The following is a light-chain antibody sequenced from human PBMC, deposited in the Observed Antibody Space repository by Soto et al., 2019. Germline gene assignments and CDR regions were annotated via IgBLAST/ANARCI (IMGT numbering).Light chain of an antibody. CDR3: QQYNDWPPLT. J-gene: IGKJ4*01. CDR2: GAS. V-gene: IGKV3-15*01. Sequence: EIVMTQSPANLYVSPGERATLSCRASQSVKSYLAWYQQKPGQAPRVLIYGASTRATGIPARFSGSGSGTEFTLTISSLQSEDFAVYYCQQYNDWPPLTFGGGTKVEIK. CDR1: QSVKSY.